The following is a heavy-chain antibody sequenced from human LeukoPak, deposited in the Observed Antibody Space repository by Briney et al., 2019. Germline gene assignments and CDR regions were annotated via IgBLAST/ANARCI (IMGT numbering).Heavy chain of an antibody. CDR2: MNPNTGNT. D-gene: IGHD3-22*01. CDR3: ARGFSEYYYDTSGYLL. CDR1: GYTFTSYD. J-gene: IGHJ4*02. V-gene: IGHV1-8*01. Sequence: ASVKVSCKASGYTFTSYDINWVRQATGQGLEWMGWMNPNTGNTIYAQKFQGRVTITSNTSISTAYMELGSLRSEDTAVYYCARGFSEYYYDTSGYLLWGQGTLVTVSS.